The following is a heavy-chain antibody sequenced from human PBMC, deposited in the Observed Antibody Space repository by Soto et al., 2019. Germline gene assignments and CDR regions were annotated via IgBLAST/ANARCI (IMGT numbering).Heavy chain of an antibody. CDR1: GGSISSGDYY. V-gene: IGHV4-30-4*01. J-gene: IGHJ4*02. D-gene: IGHD2-15*01. Sequence: PSETQSLTCTVSGGSISSGDYYWSWIRQPPGKGLEWIGYIYYSGSTYYNPSLKSRVTISVDTSKNQFSLKLSSVTAADTAVYYCARSVVVVAATPSRYFDYWGQGTLVNVSS. CDR2: IYYSGST. CDR3: ARSVVVVAATPSRYFDY.